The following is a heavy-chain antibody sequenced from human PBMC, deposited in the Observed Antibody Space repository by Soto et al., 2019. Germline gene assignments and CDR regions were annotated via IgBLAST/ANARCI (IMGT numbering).Heavy chain of an antibody. D-gene: IGHD3-10*01. CDR3: ARDGVSGSGSSSH. CDR2: ISGDGGGS. J-gene: IGHJ4*02. CDR1: GLPFSSYA. V-gene: IGHV3-23*01. Sequence: GGSLRLSCAASGLPFSSYAMSWVRQAPGKGLVWVSRISGDGGGSTYADSVKGRFTISRDNAKNTLYLQMDSLRAEDTAVYYCARDGVSGSGSSSHWGRGTLVTVSS.